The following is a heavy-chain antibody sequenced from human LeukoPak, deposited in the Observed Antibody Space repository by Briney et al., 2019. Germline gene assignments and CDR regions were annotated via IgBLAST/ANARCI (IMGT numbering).Heavy chain of an antibody. CDR2: IYNSGST. J-gene: IGHJ3*02. CDR1: GGSIRGYF. CDR3: ARYRAFDI. Sequence: PSETLSLTCTVSGGSIRGYFWSWIRQPPGKGLEWIGYIYNSGSTDYNPSLRSRVTISVDTSKNQFSLKLSSVTAADTAVYYCARYRAFDIWGQGTMVTVSS. V-gene: IGHV4-59*01.